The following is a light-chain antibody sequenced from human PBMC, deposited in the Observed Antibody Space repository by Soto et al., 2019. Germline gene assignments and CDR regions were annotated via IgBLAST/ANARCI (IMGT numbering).Light chain of an antibody. CDR2: GAS. Sequence: EIVLTQSPGTLSLSPGERATLSCRASQSVSSSYLAWYQQKPGQAPRLPIYGASSRATGIPDRFCGSPSGTAFTMTISRPEPEDFGVYYCQQDGSSPLWSFGNGTKV. V-gene: IGKV3-20*01. J-gene: IGKJ1*01. CDR1: QSVSSSY. CDR3: QQDGSSPLWS.